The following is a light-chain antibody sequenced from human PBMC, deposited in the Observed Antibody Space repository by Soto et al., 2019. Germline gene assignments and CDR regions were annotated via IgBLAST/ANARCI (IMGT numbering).Light chain of an antibody. J-gene: IGKJ1*01. CDR3: QQYYSFPWT. V-gene: IGKV1D-8*01. CDR1: HGIIIY. Sequence: VIWMTQSASLLSASTGDRVTISCRMSHGIIIYLAWYQQKPGKAPELLIYAASTLQSGVPSRFSGSGSGTDFTLTISCLQSEDFATYYCQQYYSFPWTFGQGTKVDIK. CDR2: AAS.